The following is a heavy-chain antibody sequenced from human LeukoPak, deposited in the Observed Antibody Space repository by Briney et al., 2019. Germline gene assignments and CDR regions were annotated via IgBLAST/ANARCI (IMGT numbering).Heavy chain of an antibody. CDR2: ISYDGSNK. D-gene: IGHD2-15*01. CDR3: ARGHIVVVVAATIMDY. Sequence: GGSLRLSCAASGFTFSSYAMHWVRQAPGKGLEWVAVISYDGSNKYYADSVKGRFTISRDNFKNTLYLQMNSLRAEDTAVYYCARGHIVVVVAATIMDYWGQGTLVTVSS. V-gene: IGHV3-30*04. J-gene: IGHJ4*02. CDR1: GFTFSSYA.